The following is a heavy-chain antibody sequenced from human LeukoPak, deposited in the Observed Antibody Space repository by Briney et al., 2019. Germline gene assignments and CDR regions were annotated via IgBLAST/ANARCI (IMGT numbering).Heavy chain of an antibody. CDR2: IAYDGNNT. V-gene: IGHV3-30*18. D-gene: IGHD1-1*01. CDR3: AKTGMLRRVGYLDV. J-gene: IGHJ6*04. Sequence: GGSLRLSCAASGFTFSSYAMNWVRQAPGKGLEWVAVIAYDGNNTYYGDSVRGRFTISRDNSKKMVYLEMNSLRVEDTAVYYCAKTGMLRRVGYLDVWGKGTAVIVSS. CDR1: GFTFSSYA.